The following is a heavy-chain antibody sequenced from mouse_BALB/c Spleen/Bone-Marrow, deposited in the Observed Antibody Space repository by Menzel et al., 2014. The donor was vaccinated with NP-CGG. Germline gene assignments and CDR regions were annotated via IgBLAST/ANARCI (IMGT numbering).Heavy chain of an antibody. CDR2: IHYSGST. V-gene: IGHV3-1*02. J-gene: IGHJ4*01. CDR3: TRRGLYYGYAMDY. CDR1: GYSITSGYS. D-gene: IGHD1-1*02. Sequence: EVQLQESGPDLVKPSQSLSLPCTVTGYSITSGYSCHWIRQFPVYKLEWMGYIHYSGSTNYNPSLKSRISITRDTSKNQFFLQLNSVTTEDTATYYCTRRGLYYGYAMDYWGQGTSVTVSS.